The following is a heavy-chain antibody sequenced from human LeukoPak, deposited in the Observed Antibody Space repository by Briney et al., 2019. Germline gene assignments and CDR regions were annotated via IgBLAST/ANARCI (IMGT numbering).Heavy chain of an antibody. CDR2: IFYSGST. J-gene: IGHJ6*02. D-gene: IGHD3-10*01. Sequence: PSETLSLTCTVSGGSVTSYYWSWIRQPPGKGLQWIGYIFYSGSTNYNPSLKSRVTISVDTSKNQFSLNLRSVAAADTAVYYCATSHSGSYSYYYGMDVWGQGTTVTVS. CDR1: GGSVTSYY. CDR3: ATSHSGSYSYYYGMDV. V-gene: IGHV4-59*08.